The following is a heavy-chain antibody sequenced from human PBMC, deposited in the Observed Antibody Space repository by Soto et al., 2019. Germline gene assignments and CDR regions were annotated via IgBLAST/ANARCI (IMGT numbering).Heavy chain of an antibody. D-gene: IGHD3-16*01. V-gene: IGHV4-4*02. Sequence: QVQLQESGPGLVRPSGTLSLTCDVSGDSISSFNWWRWVLQPPGKGLEWIGEMYHSGSTNYNPSLKRRVTISVDKSNNHFFLDLSSVTAADTAVYYCARLHMITFGVHVYSPGDMCGQGRMFPVCS. CDR1: GDSISSFNW. CDR3: ARLHMITFGVHVYSPGDM. J-gene: IGHJ3*02. CDR2: MYHSGST.